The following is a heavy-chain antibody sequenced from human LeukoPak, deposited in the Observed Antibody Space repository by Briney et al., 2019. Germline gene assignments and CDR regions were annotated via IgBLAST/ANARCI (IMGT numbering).Heavy chain of an antibody. V-gene: IGHV1-18*01. J-gene: IGHJ4*02. CDR1: GYTFTSYG. D-gene: IGHD4-17*01. CDR3: ATRGDFFDS. Sequence: GASVKVSCKASGYTFTSYGISWVRQAPGQGPEWMGWVSADTGNTDYAQKFQGRVTLTTDRSTKTAYMELKSLTIDDSAIYYCATRGDFFDSWGQGTLVTVSS. CDR2: VSADTGNT.